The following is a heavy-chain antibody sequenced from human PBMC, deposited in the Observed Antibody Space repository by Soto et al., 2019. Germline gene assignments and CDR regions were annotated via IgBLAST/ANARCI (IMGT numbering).Heavy chain of an antibody. CDR3: AKDLDIVVVVAATPIDY. Sequence: GGSLRLSCAASGFTFSSYAMSWVRQAPGKGLEWVSAISGSGGSTYYADSVKGRFTISRDNSKNTLYLQMNSLRAEDTAVYYCAKDLDIVVVVAATPIDYWGQGTLVTVSS. CDR2: ISGSGGST. CDR1: GFTFSSYA. D-gene: IGHD2-15*01. J-gene: IGHJ4*02. V-gene: IGHV3-23*01.